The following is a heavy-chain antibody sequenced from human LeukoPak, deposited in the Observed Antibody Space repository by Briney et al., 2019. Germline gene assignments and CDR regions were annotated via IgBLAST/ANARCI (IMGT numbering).Heavy chain of an antibody. CDR3: TTFVALRAFDF. CDR2: VYGGDTT. Sequence: PGGSLRLTCAASGSSGTTNYMSWVRQAPGKGLEFVSIVYGGDTTVYADSVKGRFTISRDTSKNTLFLQMSRLTVEDTAVYYCTTFVALRAFDFWGKGTRVTVS. J-gene: IGHJ3*01. D-gene: IGHD3-10*02. V-gene: IGHV3-66*01. CDR1: GSSGTTNY.